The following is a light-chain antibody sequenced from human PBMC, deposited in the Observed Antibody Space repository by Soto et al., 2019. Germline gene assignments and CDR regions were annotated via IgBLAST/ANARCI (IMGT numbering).Light chain of an antibody. Sequence: DIVMTQTPLSSPVTLGQAASISCRSSQSLVHNDGNTYFSWFQQRPGRSPRRLIYKVSNRNSGVPARFSGSGSGTDFALKSSKVEGKNVGGYYCMQGTHWPITFGEGKQQEI. CDR1: QSLVHNDGNTY. CDR2: KVS. V-gene: IGKV2-30*02. CDR3: MQGTHWPIT. J-gene: IGKJ5*01.